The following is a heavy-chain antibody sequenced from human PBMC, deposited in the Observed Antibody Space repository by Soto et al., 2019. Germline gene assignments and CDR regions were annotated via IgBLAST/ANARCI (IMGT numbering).Heavy chain of an antibody. Sequence: TLSLTCTVSGVPIRSYFWTWIRQPPGKGLEWIGFAYHSADANYNPSLRNRATISTDPAKRQFSLRLSSVTAADTALYYCAGSKNQGVTVDYWGQGALVTVSS. CDR3: AGSKNQGVTVDY. CDR1: GVPIRSYF. V-gene: IGHV4-59*13. J-gene: IGHJ4*02. CDR2: AYHSADA. D-gene: IGHD3-10*01.